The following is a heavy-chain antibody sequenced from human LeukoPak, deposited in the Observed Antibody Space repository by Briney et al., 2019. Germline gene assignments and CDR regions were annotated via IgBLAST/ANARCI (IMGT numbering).Heavy chain of an antibody. J-gene: IGHJ5*02. V-gene: IGHV4-34*01. D-gene: IGHD1-26*01. CDR1: GGSFSGYY. Sequence: SETLSLTCAVYGGSFSGYYWSWIRQPPGKGLEWIGEINHSGSTNYNPSLKSRVTISVDTSKNQFSLKLSSVTAADTAVYYCAREEPGRGFDPWGQGTLVTVSS. CDR2: INHSGST. CDR3: AREEPGRGFDP.